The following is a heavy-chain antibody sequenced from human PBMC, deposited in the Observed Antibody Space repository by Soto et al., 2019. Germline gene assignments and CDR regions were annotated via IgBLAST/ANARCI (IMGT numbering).Heavy chain of an antibody. J-gene: IGHJ6*02. CDR2: INPSGGST. V-gene: IGHV1-46*01. D-gene: IGHD2-2*01. CDR3: ARDQYVCSSTSCPPPYYYYGMDV. Sequence: ASVKVSCKASGYTFTSYYMHWVRQAPGQGLEWMGIINPSGGSTSYAQKFQGRVTMTRDTSTSTVDMELSSLRSEDTAVYYCARDQYVCSSTSCPPPYYYYGMDVWGQGTTVTVSS. CDR1: GYTFTSYY.